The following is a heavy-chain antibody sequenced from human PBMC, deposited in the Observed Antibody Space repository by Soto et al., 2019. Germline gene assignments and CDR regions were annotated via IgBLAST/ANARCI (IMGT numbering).Heavy chain of an antibody. CDR2: ISYDGSNK. CDR3: ANGWGYSSSPHPDPYYYYGMDV. D-gene: IGHD6-6*01. V-gene: IGHV3-30*18. Sequence: PGGSLRLSCAASGFTFSSYGMHWVRQAPGKGLEWVAVISYDGSNKYYADSVKGRFTISRDNSKNTLYLQMNSLRAEDTAVYYCANGWGYSSSPHPDPYYYYGMDVWGQGTTVTVSS. CDR1: GFTFSSYG. J-gene: IGHJ6*02.